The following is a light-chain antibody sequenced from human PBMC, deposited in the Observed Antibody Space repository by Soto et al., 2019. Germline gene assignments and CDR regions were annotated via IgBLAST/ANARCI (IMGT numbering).Light chain of an antibody. Sequence: EIVLTQSPATLSLSPGERATLSCRASQSVSSYLAWYQQKPGQAPRLLIYDASNRATGIPARFSGSGSGTDFTLTLSSLEPEDFAVYYCQQRSNQLTFGGGTKVDIK. J-gene: IGKJ4*01. CDR2: DAS. V-gene: IGKV3-11*01. CDR3: QQRSNQLT. CDR1: QSVSSY.